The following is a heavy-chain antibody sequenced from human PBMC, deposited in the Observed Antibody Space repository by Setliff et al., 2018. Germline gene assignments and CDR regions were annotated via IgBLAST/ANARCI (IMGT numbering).Heavy chain of an antibody. Sequence: KPSETLSLTCSVSGDSINSGTYYWSWFRQSARKGLEWLGRIYTGGSTNYNPSLKSRVTISLDTSKTHFSLTLTSVTAADTAVYCCARGRGLEWLPESWFDPWGQVTLVTVSS. J-gene: IGHJ5*02. CDR1: GDSINSGTYY. V-gene: IGHV4-61*02. CDR2: IYTGGST. D-gene: IGHD3-3*01. CDR3: ARGRGLEWLPESWFDP.